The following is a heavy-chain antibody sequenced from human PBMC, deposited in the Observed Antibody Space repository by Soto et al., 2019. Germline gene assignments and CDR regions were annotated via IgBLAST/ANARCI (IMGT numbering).Heavy chain of an antibody. J-gene: IGHJ4*02. V-gene: IGHV3-33*01. CDR3: ARDPPPAYCTNGVCYYFDY. CDR2: IWYDGSNK. D-gene: IGHD2-8*01. Sequence: GGSLRLSCAASGFTFSSYGMHWVRQAPGKGLEWVAVIWYDGSNKYYADSVKGRFTISRDNSKNTLYLQMNSLRAEDTAVYYCARDPPPAYCTNGVCYYFDYWGQGTLVTVSS. CDR1: GFTFSSYG.